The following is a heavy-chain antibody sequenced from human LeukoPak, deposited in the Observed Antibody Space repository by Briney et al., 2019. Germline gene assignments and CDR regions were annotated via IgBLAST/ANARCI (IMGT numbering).Heavy chain of an antibody. CDR3: ARLFDILASGMDV. Sequence: GGSLRLSCAASGFTFSSYAMSWVRQAPGKGLEWVSAISGSGGSTYYADSVKGRFTISRDNSKNTLYLQMDSLRAEDTAVYYCARLFDILASGMDVWGQGTTVTVSS. V-gene: IGHV3-23*01. CDR2: ISGSGGST. D-gene: IGHD3-9*01. CDR1: GFTFSSYA. J-gene: IGHJ6*02.